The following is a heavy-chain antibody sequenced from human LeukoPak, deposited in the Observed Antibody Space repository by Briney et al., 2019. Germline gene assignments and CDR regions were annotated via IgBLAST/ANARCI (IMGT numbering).Heavy chain of an antibody. CDR2: IRYDGSNK. J-gene: IGHJ4*02. CDR3: ARVSIAAAGYFDY. D-gene: IGHD6-13*01. Sequence: GGSLRLSCAASGFTFSSYGMHWVRQAPGKGLEWVAFIRYDGSNKYYADSVKGRFTISRDNSKNTLYLQMNSLRSDDTAVYYCARVSIAAAGYFDYWGQGTLVTVSS. CDR1: GFTFSSYG. V-gene: IGHV3-30*02.